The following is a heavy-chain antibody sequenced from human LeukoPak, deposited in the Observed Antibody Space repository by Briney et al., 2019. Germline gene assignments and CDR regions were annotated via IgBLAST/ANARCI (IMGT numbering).Heavy chain of an antibody. D-gene: IGHD6-13*01. CDR3: ARVFDGYSSSWYGAPHGDYYYYYMDV. J-gene: IGHJ6*03. CDR1: GFTFSSYA. Sequence: GRSLRLSCAASGFTFSSYAMHWVRQAPGKGLEWVAVISYDGSNKYYADSVKGRFTISRDNSKNTLYLQMNSLRAEDTAVYYCARVFDGYSSSWYGAPHGDYYYYYMDVWGKGTTVTVSS. V-gene: IGHV3-30*04. CDR2: ISYDGSNK.